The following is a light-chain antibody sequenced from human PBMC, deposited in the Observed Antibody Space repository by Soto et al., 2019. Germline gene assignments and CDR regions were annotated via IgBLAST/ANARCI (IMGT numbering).Light chain of an antibody. Sequence: EIVLTQSPGTLSLSPGERATLSCRASQSVSSSFLAWYQQKPGQAPRLLIYGASSRATGIPDRFSGSGSGTDFTLTISRLEPEDVAVYYCQQYDSSPLPVGGGPKVEIK. V-gene: IGKV3-20*01. CDR2: GAS. CDR1: QSVSSSF. CDR3: QQYDSSPLP. J-gene: IGKJ4*01.